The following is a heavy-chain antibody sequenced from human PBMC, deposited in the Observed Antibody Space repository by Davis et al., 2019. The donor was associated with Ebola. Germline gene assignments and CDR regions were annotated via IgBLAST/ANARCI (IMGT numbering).Heavy chain of an antibody. Sequence: KVSCKGSGYSFTSYWIGWVRQMPGKGLEWMGRIDPSDSYTNYSPSFQGHVTISADKSISTAYLQWSSLKASDTAMYYCARQEDDILTGYYRGFDYWGQGTLVTVSS. CDR2: IDPSDSYT. J-gene: IGHJ4*02. CDR3: ARQEDDILTGYYRGFDY. CDR1: GYSFTSYW. D-gene: IGHD3-9*01. V-gene: IGHV5-10-1*01.